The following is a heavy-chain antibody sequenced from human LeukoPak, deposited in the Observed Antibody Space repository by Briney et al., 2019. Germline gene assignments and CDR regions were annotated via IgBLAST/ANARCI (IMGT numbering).Heavy chain of an antibody. Sequence: KPGGSLRLSCAASGFTVSSNYMSWVRQAPGKGLEWVSYISSSGSDIYYADSVKGRFTISRDNAKNSLYLHMNSLRAEDTAVYYCARDYGGSSPFDYWGQGTLVTVSS. D-gene: IGHD4-23*01. CDR2: ISSSGSDI. J-gene: IGHJ4*02. CDR1: GFTVSSNY. CDR3: ARDYGGSSPFDY. V-gene: IGHV3-11*04.